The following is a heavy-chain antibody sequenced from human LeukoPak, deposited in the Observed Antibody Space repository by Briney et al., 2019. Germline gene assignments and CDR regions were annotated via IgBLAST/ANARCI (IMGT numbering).Heavy chain of an antibody. Sequence: GGSLRLSCAASGFTFRSYAINWVRQAPGKGLEWVSFISSSGGTIYYADSVKGRFTISRDNAGNSLCLQMNSLRAEDTAVYYCTRAAYYYDSSAYPYWYFDLWGRGTLVTVSS. CDR1: GFTFRSYA. CDR2: ISSSGGTI. J-gene: IGHJ2*01. CDR3: TRAAYYYDSSAYPYWYFDL. V-gene: IGHV3-48*03. D-gene: IGHD3-22*01.